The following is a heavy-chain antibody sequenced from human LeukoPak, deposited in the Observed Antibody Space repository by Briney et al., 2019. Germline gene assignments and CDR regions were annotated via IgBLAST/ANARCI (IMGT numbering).Heavy chain of an antibody. CDR3: ARGDYYFDY. CDR1: GFTFSSNW. J-gene: IGHJ4*02. CDR2: IGGYGDDT. D-gene: IGHD2-21*02. Sequence: PGGSLRLSCAASGFTFSSNWMHWVRQAPGKGLEWVSAIGGYGDDTYYADSVKGRFTISRDNSKNTLYLQMNSLRAEDTAVYYCARGDYYFDYWGQGTLVTVSS. V-gene: IGHV3-64*04.